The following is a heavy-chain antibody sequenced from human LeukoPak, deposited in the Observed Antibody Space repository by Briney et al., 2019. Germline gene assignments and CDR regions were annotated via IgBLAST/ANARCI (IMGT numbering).Heavy chain of an antibody. CDR2: IHYSGST. CDR3: ARVNVVEEQLVRLNWFDP. D-gene: IGHD6-13*01. CDR1: GGSISGYY. Sequence: PSETLSLTCTVSGGSISGYYRNWIRQSPGKGLEWIGYIHYSGSTNYNPSLKSRVTISVDTSKNQFSLKLSSVTAADTAVYYCARVNVVEEQLVRLNWFDPWGQGTLVTVSS. J-gene: IGHJ5*02. V-gene: IGHV4-59*12.